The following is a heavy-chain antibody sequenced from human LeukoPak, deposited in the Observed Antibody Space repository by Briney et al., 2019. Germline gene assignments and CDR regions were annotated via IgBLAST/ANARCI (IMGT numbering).Heavy chain of an antibody. Sequence: KTSETLSLTCTVSGGSISSSSYYWGWIRQPPGKGLEWIGSIYYSGSTYYNPSLKSRVTISVDTSKNQFSLKLSSLTAADPAVYYCARPRGSGSYFDYWGQGTLVTVSS. V-gene: IGHV4-39*01. CDR3: ARPRGSGSYFDY. CDR1: GGSISSSSYY. J-gene: IGHJ4*02. D-gene: IGHD1-26*01. CDR2: IYYSGST.